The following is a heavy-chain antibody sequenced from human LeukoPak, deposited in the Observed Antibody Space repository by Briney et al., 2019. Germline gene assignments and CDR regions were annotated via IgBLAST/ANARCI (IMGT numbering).Heavy chain of an antibody. Sequence: PGGSLRLSCAASGFTLSSFAMNWVRQAPGKGLEWVSTISGTGDSTNYADSVKGRSTISRDNSKNTLSLQLNSLRAEDTAVYYCAKDYSSGWYDYWGQGTLVTVSS. D-gene: IGHD6-19*01. CDR1: GFTLSSFA. CDR3: AKDYSSGWYDY. J-gene: IGHJ4*02. V-gene: IGHV3-23*01. CDR2: ISGTGDST.